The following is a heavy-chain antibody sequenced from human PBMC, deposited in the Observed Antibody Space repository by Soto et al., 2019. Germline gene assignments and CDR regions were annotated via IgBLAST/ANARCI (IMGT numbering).Heavy chain of an antibody. D-gene: IGHD2-21*01. J-gene: IGHJ6*02. Sequence: QVQLVESGGGVVQPGRSLRLSCAASGFTFSSYAMHWVRQAPGKGLEWVAVISYDGSNKYYADSVKGRFTISRDNSKNTLYLQMNSLRAEDTAVYYCARASGLVVGGGGGDGMDVWGQGTTVTVSS. V-gene: IGHV3-30-3*01. CDR1: GFTFSSYA. CDR2: ISYDGSNK. CDR3: ARASGLVVGGGGGDGMDV.